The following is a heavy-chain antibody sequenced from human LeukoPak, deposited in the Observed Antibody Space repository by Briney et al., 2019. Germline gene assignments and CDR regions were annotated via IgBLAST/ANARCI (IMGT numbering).Heavy chain of an antibody. V-gene: IGHV1-18*01. CDR2: ISVYNGNT. CDR1: GYIFTSYG. J-gene: IGHJ4*02. Sequence: ASVKVSCKASGYIFTSYGISWVRQAPGQGLEWMGWISVYNGNTNYAQNLQGRVTMTTDTSTSTAYMELSRLRSDDTAVYYCARTSSGWTPGYWGQGTLVTVSS. D-gene: IGHD6-19*01. CDR3: ARTSSGWTPGY.